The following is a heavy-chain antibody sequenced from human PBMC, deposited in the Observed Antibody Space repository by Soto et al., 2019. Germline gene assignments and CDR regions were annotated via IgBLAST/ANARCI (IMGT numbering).Heavy chain of an antibody. V-gene: IGHV5-51*01. D-gene: IGHD3-22*01. CDR3: ARHSYYYDSSGYYSDY. CDR2: IYPGDSDT. J-gene: IGHJ4*02. CDR1: GYSFTSYW. Sequence: GESLKISCQGSGYSFTSYWIGWVRQMPGKGLEWMGIIYPGDSDTRYSPSFQGQVTISADKSISTAYLQWSSLKASDTAMYYCARHSYYYDSSGYYSDYWGQGTLVTVSS.